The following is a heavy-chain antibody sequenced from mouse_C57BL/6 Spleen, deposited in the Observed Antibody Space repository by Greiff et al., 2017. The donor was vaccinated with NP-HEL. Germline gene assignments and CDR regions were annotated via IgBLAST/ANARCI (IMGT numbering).Heavy chain of an antibody. CDR2: INHDGSST. V-gene: IGHV5-16*01. CDR3: ARENYGSSYWYFDV. J-gene: IGHJ1*03. D-gene: IGHD1-1*01. Sequence: EVLLVESEGGLVQPGSSMKLSCTASGFTFSDYYMAWVRQVPEKGLEWVANINHDGSSTYYLASLKSRFIISRDNAKNILYLQMSSLKSEDTATYNCARENYGSSYWYFDVWGTGTTVTVSS. CDR1: GFTFSDYY.